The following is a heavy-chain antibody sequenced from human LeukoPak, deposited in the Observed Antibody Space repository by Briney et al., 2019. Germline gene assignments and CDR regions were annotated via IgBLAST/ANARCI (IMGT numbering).Heavy chain of an antibody. Sequence: SETLSLTCTVSGGSISSYYWSWIRQPAGKGLEWIGRIYTSGSTNYNPSLKSRVTMSVDTSKNQFSLKLSSVTAADTAVYYCARRTHHYYDSSGYSLRDYYYYYYMDVWGKGTTVTISS. V-gene: IGHV4-4*07. J-gene: IGHJ6*03. CDR3: ARRTHHYYDSSGYSLRDYYYYYYMDV. CDR2: IYTSGST. CDR1: GGSISSYY. D-gene: IGHD3-22*01.